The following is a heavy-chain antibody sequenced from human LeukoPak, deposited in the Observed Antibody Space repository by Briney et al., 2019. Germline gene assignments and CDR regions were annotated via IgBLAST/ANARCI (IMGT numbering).Heavy chain of an antibody. CDR3: ARVHSSRWCSDY. D-gene: IGHD6-13*01. CDR2: SRNKAGSYTT. CDR1: GFTFSDHY. J-gene: IGHJ4*02. Sequence: GGSLRLSCAASGFTFSDHYMDWVRQAPGKGLEWVGRSRNKAGSYTTLYAASVKGRFTISRDDSESSLYLQMNGLRTEDTAVYYCARVHSSRWCSDYWGQGTLVTVSS. V-gene: IGHV3-72*01.